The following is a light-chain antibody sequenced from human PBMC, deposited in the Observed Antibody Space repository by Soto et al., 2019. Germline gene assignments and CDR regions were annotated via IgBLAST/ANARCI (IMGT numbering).Light chain of an antibody. CDR1: QSINIY. Sequence: IQMTQSPSSLSASVGDRVTVTCRASQSINIYLNWYQQKPGKAPTRLIYGASSLQSGVPSRFSGGGSRKDFTLTISSLQPEDFATYYCQQSYRSPYTFGQGTKLEIK. CDR2: GAS. V-gene: IGKV1-39*01. CDR3: QQSYRSPYT. J-gene: IGKJ2*01.